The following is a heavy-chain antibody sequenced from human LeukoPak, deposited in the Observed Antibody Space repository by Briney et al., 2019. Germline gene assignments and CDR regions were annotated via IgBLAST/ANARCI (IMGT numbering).Heavy chain of an antibody. V-gene: IGHV3-23*01. Sequence: QAGGSLRLSCAASGFTFSTYPMILVRQAPGKGLDSFASISGSGGTTYYTDSVKGRFTISRDNFKNTVYLQMNSLRAEDTAVYYCAKVMSTTVSYWYGMDAWGQGTTATVSS. CDR2: ISGSGGTT. J-gene: IGHJ6*02. D-gene: IGHD5/OR15-5a*01. CDR1: GFTFSTYP. CDR3: AKVMSTTVSYWYGMDA.